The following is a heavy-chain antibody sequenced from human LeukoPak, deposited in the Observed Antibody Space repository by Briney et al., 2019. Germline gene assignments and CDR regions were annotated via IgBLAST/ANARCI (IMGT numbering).Heavy chain of an antibody. V-gene: IGHV3-9*01. Sequence: GRSLRLSCSASGFTFDDFAMRWVRQAPGKGLEWVSRISWNSGIIDYVDSVKGRFTISRDNAKNSLYLQMNSLRPEDTALYYCAKSSGDSYFDYWGQGTLVTVSS. CDR3: AKSSGDSYFDY. J-gene: IGHJ4*02. D-gene: IGHD3-10*01. CDR2: ISWNSGII. CDR1: GFTFDDFA.